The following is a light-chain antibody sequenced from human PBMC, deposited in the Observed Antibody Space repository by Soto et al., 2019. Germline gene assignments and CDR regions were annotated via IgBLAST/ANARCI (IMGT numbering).Light chain of an antibody. J-gene: IGKJ1*01. CDR2: ATS. Sequence: DIQMTQSPSSLSASVGXRXXXXXXXSQSISTYLIWYQQKPGKAPKLLIYATSSLQSGVPSRFSGSGSGTDFTLTISSLQPEDFATYYCQQSYSTPPGTFGQGTKVDIK. V-gene: IGKV1-39*01. CDR1: QSISTY. CDR3: QQSYSTPPGT.